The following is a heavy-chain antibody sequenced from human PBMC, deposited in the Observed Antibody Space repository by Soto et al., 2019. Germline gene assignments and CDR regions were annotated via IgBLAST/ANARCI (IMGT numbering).Heavy chain of an antibody. J-gene: IGHJ4*02. V-gene: IGHV3-15*07. CDR3: TTFFYDSSGYPGRFDY. CDR2: IKSKTDGGTT. D-gene: IGHD3-22*01. CDR1: GFTFSNAW. Sequence: GGSLRLSCAASGFTFSNAWMNWVRQAPGKGLEWVGRIKSKTDGGTTDYAAPVKGRFTISRYDSKNTLYLQMNSLKTEGTAVYYCTTFFYDSSGYPGRFDYWGQGTLVTVSS.